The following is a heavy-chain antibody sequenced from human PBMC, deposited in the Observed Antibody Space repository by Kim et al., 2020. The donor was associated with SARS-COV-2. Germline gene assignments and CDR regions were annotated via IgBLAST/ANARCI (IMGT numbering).Heavy chain of an antibody. V-gene: IGHV3-30*04. J-gene: IGHJ4*02. Sequence: GGSLRLSCAASGFTFSSYAMHWVRQAPGKGLEWVAVISYDGSNKYYADSVKGRFTISRDNSKNTLYLQMNSLRAEDTAVYYCARDPEIAAAGGRLFDYWGPAALVTVS. D-gene: IGHD6-13*01. CDR1: GFTFSSYA. CDR2: ISYDGSNK. CDR3: ARDPEIAAAGGRLFDY.